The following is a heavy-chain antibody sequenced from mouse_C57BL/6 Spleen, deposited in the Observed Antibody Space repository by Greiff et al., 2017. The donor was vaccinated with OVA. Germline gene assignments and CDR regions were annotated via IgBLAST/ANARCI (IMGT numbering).Heavy chain of an antibody. CDR2: IRSKSNNYAT. CDR3: VRGSYYGSSYYFDY. D-gene: IGHD1-1*01. CDR1: GFSFNTYA. V-gene: IGHV10-1*01. J-gene: IGHJ2*01. Sequence: EVHLVESGGGLVQPKGSLKLSCAASGFSFNTYAMNWVRQAPGKGLEWVARIRSKSNNYATYYADSVKDRFTISRDDSESMLYLQMNNLKTEDTAMYYCVRGSYYGSSYYFDYWGQGTTLTVSS.